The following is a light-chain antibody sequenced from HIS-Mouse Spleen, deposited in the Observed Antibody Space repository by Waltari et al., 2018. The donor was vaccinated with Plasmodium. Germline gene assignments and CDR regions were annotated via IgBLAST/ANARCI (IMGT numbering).Light chain of an antibody. CDR3: YSTDSSGNHRV. V-gene: IGLV3-10*01. Sequence: SYELTQPPSGSVSPGQTASTTCSGDGMPKKYAYWYQQNSGQAPVLVIYEDSKRPSGIPARFSGSSSGTMATLTISGAQVEDEADYYCYSTDSSGNHRVFGGGTKLTVL. J-gene: IGLJ3*02. CDR2: EDS. CDR1: GMPKKY.